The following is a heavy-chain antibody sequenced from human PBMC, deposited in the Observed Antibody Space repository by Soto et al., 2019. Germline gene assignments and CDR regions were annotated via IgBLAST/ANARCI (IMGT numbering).Heavy chain of an antibody. CDR1: GFTFSSYA. D-gene: IGHD3-16*02. Sequence: EVHLVESGGAVVQPGGSLRLSCAASGFTFSSYAMSWVRQAPGKGLEWVSAISGSGSTYYADSVKGRFTISRDNSKNTLYLQMNSLRAEDTAVYYCAKEKDYDYVWGSYRYTSDYWGQGTLVTVSS. CDR2: ISGSGST. CDR3: AKEKDYDYVWGSYRYTSDY. V-gene: IGHV3-23*04. J-gene: IGHJ4*02.